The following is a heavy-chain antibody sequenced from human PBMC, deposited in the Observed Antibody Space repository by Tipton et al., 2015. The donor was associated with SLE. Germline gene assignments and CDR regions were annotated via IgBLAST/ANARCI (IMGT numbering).Heavy chain of an antibody. Sequence: TLSLTCAVYGGSFSGYYWSWIRQPPGKGLEWIGEINHSGSTNYNPSLKSRVTISVDTSKNQFSLKLSSVTAADTAVYYCARELLSPVTTVHWYFDLWGRGTLVTVSS. CDR3: ARELLSPVTTVHWYFDL. V-gene: IGHV4-34*01. J-gene: IGHJ2*01. CDR1: GGSFSGYY. D-gene: IGHD4-11*01. CDR2: INHSGST.